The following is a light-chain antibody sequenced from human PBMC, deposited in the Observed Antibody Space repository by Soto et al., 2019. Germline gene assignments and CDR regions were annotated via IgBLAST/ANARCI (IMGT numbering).Light chain of an antibody. CDR3: QQLFDSPIT. CDR2: AAS. CDR1: QVISTS. J-gene: IGKJ5*01. Sequence: DIQMTQSPSSLSPSIGESVTFTCRASQVISTSLAWYQVKPGKAPKLLIYAASTLESGVPSRFSATVSGTEFSLTITSLQPEDFATYYCQQLFDSPITFGQGTRLEIK. V-gene: IGKV1-9*01.